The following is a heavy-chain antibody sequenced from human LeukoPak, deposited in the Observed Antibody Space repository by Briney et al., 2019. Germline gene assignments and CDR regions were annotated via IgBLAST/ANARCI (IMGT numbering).Heavy chain of an antibody. V-gene: IGHV6-1*01. Sequence: SQTLSLTCAISGDSVSSNSAAWNWIRQSPSRGLEWLGRTYYRSTRYNDYAVSVKSRITINPDTSKNQFSLQLSSVTPEDTAVYYCARLRITGTPWQGFYYYGMDVWGQGTTVTVSS. CDR3: ARLRITGTPWQGFYYYGMDV. CDR2: TYYRSTRYN. J-gene: IGHJ6*02. D-gene: IGHD1-7*01. CDR1: GDSVSSNSAA.